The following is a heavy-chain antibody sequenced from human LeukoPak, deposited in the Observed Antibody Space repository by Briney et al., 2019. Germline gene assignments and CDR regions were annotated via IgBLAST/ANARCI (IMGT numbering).Heavy chain of an antibody. V-gene: IGHV3-72*01. CDR3: ARDHKGGDGADAFDI. Sequence: PGGSLRLSCAASGFTFSDHYIDWVRQAPGKGLEWVGRNRNKANNYTPEYAASVKGRFTISRDDSKNSLYLQMNSLKTEDTAVYYCARDHKGGDGADAFDIWGHGTMVTVSS. J-gene: IGHJ3*02. CDR2: NRNKANNYTP. CDR1: GFTFSDHY. D-gene: IGHD5-24*01.